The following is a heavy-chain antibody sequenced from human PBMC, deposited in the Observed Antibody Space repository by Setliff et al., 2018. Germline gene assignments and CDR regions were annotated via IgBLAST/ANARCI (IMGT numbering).Heavy chain of an antibody. J-gene: IGHJ5*02. CDR1: GYTFTDYS. CDR2: LNPRDGGS. D-gene: IGHD4-17*01. Sequence: ASVKVSCKASGYTFTDYSIHWLRQAPGQGLEWMGRLNPRDGGSHLPQRLKGRVTMTRDTSISTAYMELSRLRSDDTAVYSCARSRLYGGWFDPWGQGTLVTVSS. V-gene: IGHV1-2*06. CDR3: ARSRLYGGWFDP.